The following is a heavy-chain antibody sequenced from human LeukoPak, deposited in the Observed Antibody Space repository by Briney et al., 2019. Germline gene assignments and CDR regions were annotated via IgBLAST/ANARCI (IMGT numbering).Heavy chain of an antibody. CDR3: GGRYYDSSGYEYYFDY. J-gene: IGHJ4*02. CDR1: GGSISSGDYY. CDR2: MYYSGST. V-gene: IGHV4-30-4*01. Sequence: SQTLSLTCTVSGGSISSGDYYWSWIRQPPGKGLEWIAYMYYSGSTYYNPSLKSRVTMSADTSKNQLSLKLSSVTAADTAVYYCGGRYYDSSGYEYYFDYWGQGTLVTVSS. D-gene: IGHD3-22*01.